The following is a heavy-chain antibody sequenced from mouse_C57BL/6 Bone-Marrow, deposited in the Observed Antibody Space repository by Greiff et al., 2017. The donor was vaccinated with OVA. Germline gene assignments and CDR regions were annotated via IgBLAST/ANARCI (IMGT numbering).Heavy chain of an antibody. D-gene: IGHD1-1*01. CDR3: ARGDYGSWYFDV. Sequence: VQLVESGAELVRPGTSVKMSCKASGYTFTNYWIGWAKQRPGHGLEWIGDIYPGGGYTNYNEKFKGKATLTADKSSSTAYMQFSSLTSEDSAIYYCARGDYGSWYFDVWGTGTTVTVSS. CDR2: IYPGGGYT. J-gene: IGHJ1*03. V-gene: IGHV1-63*01. CDR1: GYTFTNYW.